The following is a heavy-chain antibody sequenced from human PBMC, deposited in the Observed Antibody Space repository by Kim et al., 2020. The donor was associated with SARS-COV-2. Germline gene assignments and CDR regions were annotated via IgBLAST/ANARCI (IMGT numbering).Heavy chain of an antibody. D-gene: IGHD2-15*01. Sequence: GGSLRLSCAASGFTFSSYAMSWVRQAPGKGLEWVSVIYSGGSSTYYADSVKGRFTISRDNSKNTLYLQMNSLRAEDTAVYYCAKVRVDRNWFDPWGQGTLVTVSS. CDR1: GFTFSSYA. CDR3: AKVRVDRNWFDP. V-gene: IGHV3-23*03. CDR2: IYSGGSST. J-gene: IGHJ5*02.